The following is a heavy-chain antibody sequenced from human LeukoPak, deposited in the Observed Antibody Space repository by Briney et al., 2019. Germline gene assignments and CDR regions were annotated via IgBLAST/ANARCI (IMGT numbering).Heavy chain of an antibody. CDR2: MYNSGST. Sequence: PSQTLSLTCTVSGGSISSSSYYWSWIRQPAGKGLEWIGRMYNSGSTNYNPSLQSRVTISVDMSKNQFSLKLSSVTAADTAVYYCASGDFDLWGQGTLVTVSS. CDR1: GGSISSSSYY. CDR3: ASGDFDL. V-gene: IGHV4-61*02. D-gene: IGHD3-16*01. J-gene: IGHJ4*02.